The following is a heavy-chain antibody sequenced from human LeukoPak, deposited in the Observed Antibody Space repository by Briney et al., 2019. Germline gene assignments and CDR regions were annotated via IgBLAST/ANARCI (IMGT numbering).Heavy chain of an antibody. D-gene: IGHD5-18*01. V-gene: IGHV4-39*07. J-gene: IGHJ3*02. CDR3: ARGGEDTADAFDI. Sequence: TSETLSLTCTVSGGSISSSSYYWGWIRQPPGKGLERIGSIYYSGSTYYNPSLKSRVTISVDTSRNQFSLKLSSVTAADTAVYYCARGGEDTADAFDIWGQGTMVTVSS. CDR2: IYYSGST. CDR1: GGSISSSSYY.